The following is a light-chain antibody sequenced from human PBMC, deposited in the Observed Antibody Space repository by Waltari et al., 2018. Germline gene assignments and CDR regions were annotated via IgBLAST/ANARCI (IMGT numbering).Light chain of an antibody. Sequence: DIQMTQSPSSLSASVGDRVTLTCRASQTISRYLNWYQQKPGKAPNLLIYASSSLQSGVPSRFSGSGSGRDFTLIITSLQPEDFATYYCQQSYSFIRTFGQGTKVEIK. CDR1: QTISRY. CDR3: QQSYSFIRT. CDR2: ASS. V-gene: IGKV1-39*01. J-gene: IGKJ1*01.